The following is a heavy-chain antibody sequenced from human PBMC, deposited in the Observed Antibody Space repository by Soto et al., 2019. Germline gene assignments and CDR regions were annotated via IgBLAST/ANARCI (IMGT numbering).Heavy chain of an antibody. CDR1: GGSISSYY. CDR2: IYYSGST. D-gene: IGHD6-19*01. CDR3: ARVSVSGWYDYYFDY. J-gene: IGHJ4*02. V-gene: IGHV4-59*01. Sequence: PSETLSLTCTVSGGSISSYYWSWIRQPPGKGLEWIGYIYYSGSTNYNPSLKSRVTISVDTSKNQFSLKLSSVTAADTAVYYCARVSVSGWYDYYFDYWGQGTLVTAPQ.